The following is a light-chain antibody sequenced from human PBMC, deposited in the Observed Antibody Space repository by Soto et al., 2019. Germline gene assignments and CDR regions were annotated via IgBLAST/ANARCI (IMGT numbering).Light chain of an antibody. J-gene: IGLJ1*01. Sequence: QSELSHAASVSRSPGPSFHSSCTGTSRDVGGYNYVSWYQQHPGKAPKLMIYDVSNRPSGVSNRFSGSKSGNTASLTISGLQAEDEADYYCSSYTCSRTLDVFRPGTKVTVL. CDR1: SRDVGGYNY. V-gene: IGLV2-14*01. CDR2: DVS. CDR3: SSYTCSRTLDV.